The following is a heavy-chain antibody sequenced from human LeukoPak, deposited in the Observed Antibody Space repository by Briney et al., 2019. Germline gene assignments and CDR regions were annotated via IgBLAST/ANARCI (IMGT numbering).Heavy chain of an antibody. V-gene: IGHV4-59*01. D-gene: IGHD6-19*01. CDR3: ARGGGWYEN. CDR2: IYYTGGT. CDR1: GGSLNNYY. J-gene: IGHJ4*02. Sequence: PSETLSLTCTVSGGSLNNYYWSWIRQPLGKELEWIGYIYYTGGTNYNPSLKSRVTILVDPSKNQFSLKLSSVTTADTAVYYCARGGGWYENWGQGTLLTVSS.